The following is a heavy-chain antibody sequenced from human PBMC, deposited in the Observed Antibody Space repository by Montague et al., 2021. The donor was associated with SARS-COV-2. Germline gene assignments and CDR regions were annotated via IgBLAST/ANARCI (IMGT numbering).Heavy chain of an antibody. V-gene: IGHV3-66*02. CDR3: ARDLTAAGTVYYGMDV. CDR1: GFTVSSNY. CDR2: IYSGGST. Sequence: SLRLSCAASGFTVSSNYMSRVRQAPGKGLEWVSVIYSGGSTYYADSVKGRFTISRDNSKNTLYLQMNSLRAEDTAVYYCARDLTAAGTVYYGMDVWGQGTTVTVSS. D-gene: IGHD6-13*01. J-gene: IGHJ6*02.